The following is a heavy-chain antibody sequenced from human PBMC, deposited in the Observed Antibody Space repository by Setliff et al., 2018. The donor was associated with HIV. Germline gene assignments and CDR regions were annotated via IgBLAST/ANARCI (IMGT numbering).Heavy chain of an antibody. J-gene: IGHJ6*03. Sequence: SETLSLTCTVSGGSISSSSYYWGWIRQPPGKGLEWIGSIYYSGSTYYNPSLKSRVTISVDTSKNQFSLKLSAVTAADTSVYYCARLGYCSRTTCYGYYYMDVWGKGTTVTVSS. D-gene: IGHD2-2*01. V-gene: IGHV4-39*07. CDR3: ARLGYCSRTTCYGYYYMDV. CDR2: IYYSGST. CDR1: GGSISSSSYY.